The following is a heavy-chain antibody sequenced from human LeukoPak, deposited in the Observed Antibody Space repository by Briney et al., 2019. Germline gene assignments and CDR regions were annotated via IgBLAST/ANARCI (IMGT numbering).Heavy chain of an antibody. Sequence: ASVKVSCKASGYTFTSYGISWVRQAPGQGLEWMGWISAYNGNTNYAQKLQGRVTMTTDTSTSTAYMELRSLRSDDTAVYYCARGRYYYDSSGYYYVDAFDIWGQGTMVTVSS. CDR2: ISAYNGNT. CDR1: GYTFTSYG. CDR3: ARGRYYYDSSGYYYVDAFDI. J-gene: IGHJ3*02. V-gene: IGHV1-18*01. D-gene: IGHD3-22*01.